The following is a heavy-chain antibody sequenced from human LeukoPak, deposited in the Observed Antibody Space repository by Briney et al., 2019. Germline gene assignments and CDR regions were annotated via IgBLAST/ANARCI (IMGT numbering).Heavy chain of an antibody. D-gene: IGHD4-17*01. CDR2: ISSSGSTI. J-gene: IGHJ4*02. V-gene: IGHV3-48*02. Sequence: GGSLRLSCVVSGFTFSSYSMNWVRQAPGKGLEWISYISSSGSTINYADSVKGRFTISRDSAKNSLYLQMNSLRDEDTAVYYCARDRDSGDYTAAPGDYWGQGTLVTVSS. CDR3: ARDRDSGDYTAAPGDY. CDR1: GFTFSSYS.